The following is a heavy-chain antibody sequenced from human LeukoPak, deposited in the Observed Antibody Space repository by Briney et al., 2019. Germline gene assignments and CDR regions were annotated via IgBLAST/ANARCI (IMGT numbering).Heavy chain of an antibody. CDR2: IKSKTDGGTT. Sequence: GGSLRLSCAASGFTFSNAWMSWVRQAPGKGLEWVGRIKSKTDGGTTDYAAPVKGRLTISRDDSKNTLYLQMNSLKTEDTAVYYCTTSITIFGVVPCHDYWGQGTLVTVSS. CDR3: TTSITIFGVVPCHDY. J-gene: IGHJ4*02. V-gene: IGHV3-15*01. CDR1: GFTFSNAW. D-gene: IGHD3-3*01.